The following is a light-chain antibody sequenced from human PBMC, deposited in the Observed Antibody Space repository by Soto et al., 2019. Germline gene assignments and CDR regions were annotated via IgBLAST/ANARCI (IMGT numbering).Light chain of an antibody. CDR2: EVS. V-gene: IGLV2-14*01. CDR3: SSYTSRSSLV. CDR1: SSDVGGYKY. J-gene: IGLJ1*01. Sequence: QSVLTQPASVSGSPGQSITISCTGTSSDVGGYKYVSWFQQHPGKAPKLMIYEVSNRPSGVSYRFSGSKSGNTASLTISGLQAEDEADYYCSSYTSRSSLVFGTGTKLTVL.